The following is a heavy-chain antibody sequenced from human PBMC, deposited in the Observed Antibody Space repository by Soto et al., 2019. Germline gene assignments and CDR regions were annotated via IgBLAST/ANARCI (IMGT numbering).Heavy chain of an antibody. CDR1: GGSISSSSYY. CDR2: IYYSGST. V-gene: IGHV4-61*05. CDR3: ARGLGWDYYDSSGYYYDY. J-gene: IGHJ4*02. Sequence: LSLTCTVSGGSISSSSYYWGWIRQPPGKGLEWIGYIYYSGSTNYNPSLKSRVTISVDTSKNQFSLKLSSVTAADTAVYYCARGLGWDYYDSSGYYYDYWGQGTLVTVSS. D-gene: IGHD3-22*01.